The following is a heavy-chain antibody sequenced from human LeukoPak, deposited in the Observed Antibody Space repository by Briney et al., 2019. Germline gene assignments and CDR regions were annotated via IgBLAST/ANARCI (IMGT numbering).Heavy chain of an antibody. CDR2: ISGSGAST. V-gene: IGHV3-23*01. CDR3: AKGQVMAVGATLINY. CDR1: GFTFSSYA. D-gene: IGHD1-26*01. J-gene: IGHJ4*02. Sequence: TGGSLRLSCAASGFTFSSYAMSWVRQAPGKGLEWVSAISGSGASTYYADSVKGRFSISRDSSENTLYLQMNSLRAEDTAVYFCAKGQVMAVGATLINYWGQGTLVAVSS.